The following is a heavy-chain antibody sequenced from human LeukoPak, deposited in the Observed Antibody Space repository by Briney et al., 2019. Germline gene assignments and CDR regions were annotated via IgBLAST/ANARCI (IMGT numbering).Heavy chain of an antibody. CDR1: GDSVSSNSAA. CDR3: ARDVTGIAVAGQGSFDY. V-gene: IGHV6-1*01. Sequence: SQTLSLTCAISGDSVSSNSAAWNWIRQSPSRGLEWLGRTYYRSKWYNDYAVSVKSRITIHPDTSKNQFSLQLNSVTPEDTAVYYCARDVTGIAVAGQGSFDYWGQGTLVTVAS. D-gene: IGHD6-19*01. J-gene: IGHJ4*02. CDR2: TYYRSKWYN.